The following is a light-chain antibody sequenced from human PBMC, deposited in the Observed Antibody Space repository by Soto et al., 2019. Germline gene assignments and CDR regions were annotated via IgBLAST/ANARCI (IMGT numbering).Light chain of an antibody. CDR3: QQCDNWPRT. CDR1: QSVSSN. Sequence: EIVMTQSPATLSVSPGERATLSCRASQSVSSNLAWYQQKPGQAPRLLIYGASTRATGIPARFSGSESGTEFTLTISSLQFKDVAVYFCQQCDNWPRTFGKGTKLVIK. V-gene: IGKV3-15*01. CDR2: GAS. J-gene: IGKJ1*01.